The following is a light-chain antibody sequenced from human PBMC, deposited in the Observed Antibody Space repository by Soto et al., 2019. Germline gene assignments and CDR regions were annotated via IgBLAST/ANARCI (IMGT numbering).Light chain of an antibody. CDR2: AAS. V-gene: IGKV1-39*01. J-gene: IGKJ2*01. CDR1: QSISSY. CDR3: QQSYSTMYT. Sequence: DIQMTQSPSSLSASVGDRVTITCPASQSISSYLNWYQQKPGKAPKLLIYAASSLQSGVPSRFSGSGSGTDFTFTISSLQPEDFATYYCQQSYSTMYTFGQGTKLEIK.